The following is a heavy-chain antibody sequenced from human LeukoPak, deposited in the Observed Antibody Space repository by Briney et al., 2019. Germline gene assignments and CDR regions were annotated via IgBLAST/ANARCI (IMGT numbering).Heavy chain of an antibody. J-gene: IGHJ5*01. CDR3: AKDRHAPGRYCSSTTCFPFDS. Sequence: GGSLRLSCAASGFTFSSYWMHWVRQAPGKGLVWVSRINSDGSSTSYADSVKGRFTISRDNAKNTLYLQMNSLRAEDTAVYYCAKDRHAPGRYCSSTTCFPFDSWGQGTLVTVSS. CDR2: INSDGSST. V-gene: IGHV3-74*01. CDR1: GFTFSSYW. D-gene: IGHD2-2*01.